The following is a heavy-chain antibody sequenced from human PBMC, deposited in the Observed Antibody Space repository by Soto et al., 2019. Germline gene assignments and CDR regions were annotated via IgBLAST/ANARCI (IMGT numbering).Heavy chain of an antibody. V-gene: IGHV4-39*01. J-gene: IGHJ4*02. D-gene: IGHD2-15*01. CDR2: IYYRGST. Sequence: QLQLQESGPGLVKPSETLSLTCTVSGGSISSSRDYWGWIRQPPGKGLEWIGSIYYRGSTYYNPSLKSRVTTSVDTSKNQLSLKLSSVTAADTAVYYCASQREIVVGFNYWGQGTLVTVSS. CDR3: ASQREIVVGFNY. CDR1: GGSISSSRDY.